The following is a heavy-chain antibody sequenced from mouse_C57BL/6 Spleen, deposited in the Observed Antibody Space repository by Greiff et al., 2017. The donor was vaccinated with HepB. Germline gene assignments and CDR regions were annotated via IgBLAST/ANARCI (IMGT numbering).Heavy chain of an antibody. D-gene: IGHD2-4*01. V-gene: IGHV5-4*01. Sequence: EVQRVESGGGLVKPGGSLKLSCAASGFTFSSYAMSWVRQTPEKRLEWVATISDGGSYTYYPDNVKGRFTISRDNAKNNLYLQMSHLKSEDTAMYYCAREGYDSAWFAYWGQGTLVTVSA. CDR2: ISDGGSYT. J-gene: IGHJ3*01. CDR3: AREGYDSAWFAY. CDR1: GFTFSSYA.